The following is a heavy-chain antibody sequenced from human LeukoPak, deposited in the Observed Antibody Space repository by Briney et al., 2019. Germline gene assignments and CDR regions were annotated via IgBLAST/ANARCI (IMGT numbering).Heavy chain of an antibody. D-gene: IGHD3-16*02. Sequence: GGSLRLSCAASGYTFSYYSVNWVRQAPGKGLEWVSSISSTSDYIYYADSVKGRFTISRGNTKSSLYLQMNSLRAEDTAVYYCVSGNDPDSAWENYRLDAFDIWGQGTTVIVSS. J-gene: IGHJ3*02. V-gene: IGHV3-21*01. CDR2: ISSTSDYI. CDR1: GYTFSYYS. CDR3: VSGNDPDSAWENYRLDAFDI.